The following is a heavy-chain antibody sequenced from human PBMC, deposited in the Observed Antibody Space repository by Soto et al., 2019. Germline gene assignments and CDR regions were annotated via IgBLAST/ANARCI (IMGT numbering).Heavy chain of an antibody. CDR2: IYHSGST. J-gene: IGHJ4*02. CDR3: ARANKMYSSSWSTPFDY. D-gene: IGHD6-13*01. V-gene: IGHV4-4*02. Sequence: QVQLQESGPGLVKPSGTLSLTCAVSGGSISSSNWWSWVRQPPGKGLEWIGEIYHSGSTNYNPSLKSRVTISVDKSKNQFSLKLSSVTAADTAMYYCARANKMYSSSWSTPFDYWGQGTLVTVSS. CDR1: GGSISSSNW.